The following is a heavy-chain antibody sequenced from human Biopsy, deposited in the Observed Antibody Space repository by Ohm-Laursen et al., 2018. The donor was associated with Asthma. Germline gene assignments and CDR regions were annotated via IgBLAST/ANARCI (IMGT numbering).Heavy chain of an antibody. CDR2: VFYSGTT. CDR1: GAYIGTPDYH. V-gene: IGHV4-30-4*01. CDR3: ARVASYGDLYFGIDV. J-gene: IGHJ6*02. Sequence: SQTLSLTCTVSGAYIGTPDYHWSWIRQSPGKGLEWIGFVFYSGTTHYNRSLERRLSISIDTTRNEFSMTLRSVTAADTAVYFCARVASYGDLYFGIDVWGPGTTVSVS. D-gene: IGHD4-17*01.